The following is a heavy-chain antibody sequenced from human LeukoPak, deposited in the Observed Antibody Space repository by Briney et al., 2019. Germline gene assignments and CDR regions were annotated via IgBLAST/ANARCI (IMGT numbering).Heavy chain of an antibody. CDR1: GFTFRNYP. CDR3: ARDESGDNDAFDI. CDR2: ISYDGGTE. J-gene: IGHJ3*02. Sequence: PGGSLRLSCAASGFTFRNYPLHWVRQAPGKGLEWVALISYDGGTEDYADSVKGRFTISRDYSKDTVYLQMNSLRTEDTAIYYCARDESGDNDAFDIWGQGTMVTVSS. D-gene: IGHD2-21*01. V-gene: IGHV3-30-3*01.